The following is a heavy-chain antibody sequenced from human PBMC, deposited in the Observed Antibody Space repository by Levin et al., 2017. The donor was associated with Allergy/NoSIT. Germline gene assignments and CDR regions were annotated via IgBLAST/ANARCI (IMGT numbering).Heavy chain of an antibody. D-gene: IGHD5-18*01. Sequence: PGGSLRLSCAASGFTFSSYAMHWVRQAPGKGLEWVAVISYDGSNKYYADSVKGRFTISRDNSKNTLYLQMNSLRAEDTAVYYCARSDTAMVIPDYWGQGTLVTVSS. CDR1: GFTFSSYA. V-gene: IGHV3-30*04. CDR2: ISYDGSNK. CDR3: ARSDTAMVIPDY. J-gene: IGHJ4*02.